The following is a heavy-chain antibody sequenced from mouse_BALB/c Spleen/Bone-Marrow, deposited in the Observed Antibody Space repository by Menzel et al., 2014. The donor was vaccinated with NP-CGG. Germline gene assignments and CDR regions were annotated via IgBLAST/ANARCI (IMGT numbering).Heavy chain of an antibody. CDR1: GYTFTSYY. Sequence: QVQLQQSGPELVKPGASVRISCKASGYTFTSYYIHWVKQRPGQGLEWIGWIYPGNVNTKYNERFKGKATLTADKSSSTAYMHLSSLTSEDSAVYFCARDGEIRGYLDYWGQGTTLTVSS. V-gene: IGHV1S56*01. J-gene: IGHJ2*01. CDR3: ARDGEIRGYLDY. D-gene: IGHD3-1*01. CDR2: IYPGNVNT.